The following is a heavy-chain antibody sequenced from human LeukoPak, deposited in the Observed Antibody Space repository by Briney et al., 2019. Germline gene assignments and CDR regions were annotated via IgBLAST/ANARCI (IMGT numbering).Heavy chain of an antibody. CDR2: IYHSGNT. Sequence: SETLSLTCTVCGYSISSGYYWGWIGPPPGKGVGGSGSIYHSGNTYYNPSLKRRGTISVDMSKNQFSLKLSSVPAADTALYYCARAYSGSSGVFDYWGQGTLVTVSS. D-gene: IGHD2-15*01. CDR1: GYSISSGYY. CDR3: ARAYSGSSGVFDY. V-gene: IGHV4-38-2*02. J-gene: IGHJ4*02.